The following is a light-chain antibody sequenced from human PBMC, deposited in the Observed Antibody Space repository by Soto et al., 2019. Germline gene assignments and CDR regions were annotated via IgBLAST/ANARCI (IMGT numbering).Light chain of an antibody. V-gene: IGKV3-20*01. CDR2: GAS. CDR3: QQYGISPGT. J-gene: IGKJ1*01. CDR1: QIVSSNY. Sequence: EIVLTQSPGTLSLSPGERATLSCRASQIVSSNYLAWYQQSPGQAPRLLVYGASHRATGLPDRFSGSGSGTDFTLTISRLEPEDFAVYYCQQYGISPGTFGQGTNVESK.